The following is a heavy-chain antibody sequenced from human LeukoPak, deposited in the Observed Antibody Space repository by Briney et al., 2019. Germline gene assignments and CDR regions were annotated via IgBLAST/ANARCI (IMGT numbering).Heavy chain of an antibody. J-gene: IGHJ4*02. CDR1: GGTFSSYA. V-gene: IGHV1-69*13. Sequence: SVKVSCKASGGTFSSYAISWVRLAPGQGLEWMGGIIPIFGTANYAQKFQGRVTITADESTSTAYMELSSLRSEDTAVYYCATRETPPDRVSWGQGTLVTVSS. CDR2: IIPIFGTA. D-gene: IGHD3-22*01. CDR3: ATRETPPDRVS.